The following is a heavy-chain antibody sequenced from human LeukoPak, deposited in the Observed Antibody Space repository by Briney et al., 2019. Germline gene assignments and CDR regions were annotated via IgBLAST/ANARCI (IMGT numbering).Heavy chain of an antibody. D-gene: IGHD3-16*01. CDR2: IDRHGNT. J-gene: IGHJ4*02. Sequence: SETLSLTCAIYDESFSGYLSDSYWSWVRRPPGKGLEWIGEIDRHGNTNYSPSLKSRVTISIQTSKSQFSLNLNSVTDADTAVYYCARRGGGNYPYDFDYWGRGTPVTVSS. V-gene: IGHV4-34*01. CDR1: DESFSGYLSDSY. CDR3: ARRGGGNYPYDFDY.